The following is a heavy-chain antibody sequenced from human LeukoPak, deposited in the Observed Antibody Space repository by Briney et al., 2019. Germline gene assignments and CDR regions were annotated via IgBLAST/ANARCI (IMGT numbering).Heavy chain of an antibody. CDR2: ISGSGGST. J-gene: IGHJ6*04. CDR3: AKWRGYCSSTSCPPGYYGMDV. D-gene: IGHD2-2*01. V-gene: IGHV3-23*01. Sequence: PGGSLRLSCAASGFTFSSYAMRWVRQAPGKGQEWVSAISGSGGSTYYADSVKGRFTISRDNSKNTLYLQMNSLRAEDTAVYYCAKWRGYCSSTSCPPGYYGMDVWGKGTTVTVSS. CDR1: GFTFSSYA.